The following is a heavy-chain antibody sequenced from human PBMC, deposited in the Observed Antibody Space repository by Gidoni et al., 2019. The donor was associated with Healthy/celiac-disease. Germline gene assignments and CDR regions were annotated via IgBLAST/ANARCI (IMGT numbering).Heavy chain of an antibody. CDR3: ARDPLEMATIDAFDI. D-gene: IGHD5-12*01. J-gene: IGHJ3*02. CDR1: GGSISSSSYY. Sequence: QLQLQESGPGLVKPSETLSPTCTVSGGSISSSSYYWGWIRQPPGKGLEWIGSIYYSGSTYYNPSLKSRVTISVDTSKNQFSLKLSSVTAADTAVYYCARDPLEMATIDAFDIWGQGTMVTVSS. CDR2: IYYSGST. V-gene: IGHV4-39*07.